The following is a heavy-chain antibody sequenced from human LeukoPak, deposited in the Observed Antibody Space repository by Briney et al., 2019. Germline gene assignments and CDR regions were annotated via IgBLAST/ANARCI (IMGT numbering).Heavy chain of an antibody. CDR3: ARKRGTAVTMVRGVNWFDP. V-gene: IGHV4-34*01. J-gene: IGHJ5*02. D-gene: IGHD3-10*01. CDR1: GGSFSGYY. Sequence: PSETLSLTCAVYGGSFSGYYWSWIRQPPGKGLEWIGEINHSGSTNYNPSLKSQVTISVDTSKNQFSLKLSSVTAADTAVYYCARKRGTAVTMVRGVNWFDPWGQGTLVTVSS. CDR2: INHSGST.